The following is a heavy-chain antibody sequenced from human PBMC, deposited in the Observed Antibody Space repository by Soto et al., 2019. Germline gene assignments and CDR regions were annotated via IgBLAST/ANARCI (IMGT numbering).Heavy chain of an antibody. J-gene: IGHJ1*01. V-gene: IGHV3-30*03. CDR2: ISYDGSNK. CDR1: GFTFSSYG. D-gene: IGHD2-15*01. CDR3: ARDPGGNHAEYCQH. Sequence: QVQLVESGGGVVQPGRSLRLSCAASGFTFSSYGMHWVRQAPGKGLEWVAVISYDGSNKYYADSVKGRFTISRDNSKNTLYLQMNSLRAEDTAVYYCARDPGGNHAEYCQHWGQGTLVSVCS.